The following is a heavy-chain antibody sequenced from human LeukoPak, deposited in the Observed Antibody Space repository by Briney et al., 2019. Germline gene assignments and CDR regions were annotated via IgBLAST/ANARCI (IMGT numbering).Heavy chain of an antibody. CDR1: GFTFSSYS. CDR3: ARDLYDSSGYEDY. Sequence: PGGSLRLSCAASGFTFSSYSMNWVRQAPGKGLEWVSSISSSSSYIYYADSVKGRFTISRDNAKNSLYLQMNSLRAEDTAVYYCARDLYDSSGYEDYWGQGTLVTVSS. V-gene: IGHV3-21*01. CDR2: ISSSSSYI. J-gene: IGHJ4*02. D-gene: IGHD3-22*01.